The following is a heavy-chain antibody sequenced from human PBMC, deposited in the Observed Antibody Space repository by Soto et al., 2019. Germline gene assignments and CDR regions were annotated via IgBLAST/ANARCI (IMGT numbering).Heavy chain of an antibody. J-gene: IGHJ4*01. CDR3: ARGGGTLDY. CDR2: INPRDGTT. CDR1: GYTFISYS. Sequence: QVQLVQSGAEVKKSGASVKVSCKASGYTFISYSMYWVRQAPGQGLEWMGIINPRDGTTIYAQNFQGRVTMTRDTSTSTVYMELSSLRSEDTAVYYCARGGGTLDYWGHGTLVTVSS. V-gene: IGHV1-46*01.